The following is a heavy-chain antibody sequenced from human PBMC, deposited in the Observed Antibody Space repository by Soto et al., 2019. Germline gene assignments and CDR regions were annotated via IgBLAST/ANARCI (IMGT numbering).Heavy chain of an antibody. CDR3: ARWAVAVAGTGASGMDV. V-gene: IGHV1-3*01. D-gene: IGHD6-19*01. CDR2: NNAGNGNT. Sequence: QVQLVQSGAEVKKPGASVKVSCKASGYTFTSYAMHWVRQAPGQRLEWMGWNNAGNGNTKYSQKFQGRVTITRDTSARTAYLELSSRRSEDTAVYYFARWAVAVAGTGASGMDVWGQGPTVTVSS. J-gene: IGHJ6*02. CDR1: GYTFTSYA.